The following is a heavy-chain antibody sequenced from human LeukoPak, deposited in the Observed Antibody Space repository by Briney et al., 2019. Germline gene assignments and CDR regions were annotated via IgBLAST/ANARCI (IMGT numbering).Heavy chain of an antibody. CDR3: AREIGYCSSTSCFNWFDP. Sequence: PSETLSLTCAVYGGSFSGYYWSWIRQPPGKGLEWIGEINHSGSTNYNPSLKNRVTISVDTSKNQFSLKLSSVTAADTAVYYCAREIGYCSSTSCFNWFDPWGQGTLVTVSS. J-gene: IGHJ5*02. CDR1: GGSFSGYY. V-gene: IGHV4-34*01. D-gene: IGHD2-2*01. CDR2: INHSGST.